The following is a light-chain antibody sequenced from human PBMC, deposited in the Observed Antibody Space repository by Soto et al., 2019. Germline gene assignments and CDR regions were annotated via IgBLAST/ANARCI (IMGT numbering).Light chain of an antibody. CDR1: QGISSY. CDR2: AAS. Sequence: AIRMTQSPSSFSASTGDRVTITCRASQGISSYLAWYQQKPGKAPKLLIYAASTLQSGVPSRFRGSGSGTDSTLTISCLQSEEFATYYCQQYYSYPYTFGQGTKLEIK. V-gene: IGKV1-8*01. J-gene: IGKJ2*01. CDR3: QQYYSYPYT.